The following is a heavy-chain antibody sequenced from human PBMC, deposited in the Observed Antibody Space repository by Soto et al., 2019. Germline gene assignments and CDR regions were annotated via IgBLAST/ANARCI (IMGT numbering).Heavy chain of an antibody. Sequence: QVQLVESGGGVVQPGRSLRLSCAASGFTFSSYGMHWVRQAPGKGLEWVAVIWYDGSNKYYADSVKGRFTISRDNSKNTLYLQMNSLRAEDTAVYYCARGSSSGWLNWYFDLWGRGTLVTVSS. J-gene: IGHJ2*01. CDR1: GFTFSSYG. V-gene: IGHV3-33*01. CDR2: IWYDGSNK. D-gene: IGHD6-19*01. CDR3: ARGSSSGWLNWYFDL.